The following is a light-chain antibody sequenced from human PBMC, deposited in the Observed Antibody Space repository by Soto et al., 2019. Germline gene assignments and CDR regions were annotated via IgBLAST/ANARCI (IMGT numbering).Light chain of an antibody. Sequence: DIQMTQSPSSLSASVGDRVTITCRASQSISGYLNWYQQKPGKAPKLLIYAASSLQSGVPSRFSGSGSGTDFTLTISSLQPEDFATYYCQPCYSTPRTFGQGTKVDIK. V-gene: IGKV1-39*01. CDR2: AAS. CDR1: QSISGY. CDR3: QPCYSTPRT. J-gene: IGKJ1*01.